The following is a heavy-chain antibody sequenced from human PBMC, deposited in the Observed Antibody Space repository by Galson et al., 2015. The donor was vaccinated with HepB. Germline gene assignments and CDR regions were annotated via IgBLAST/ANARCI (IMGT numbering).Heavy chain of an antibody. CDR3: AKDSRGNYYGALDI. CDR1: GFTFSSYA. V-gene: IGHV3-23*01. D-gene: IGHD1-26*01. CDR2: ISGSGGNT. Sequence: SLRLSCAASGFTFSSYAMSWVRQAPGKGLEWVSAISGSGGNTYYADSVKGRLTISRDNSKNTLYLQMSSLRAEDTAIYYCAKDSRGNYYGALDIWGQGTMVTVSS. J-gene: IGHJ3*02.